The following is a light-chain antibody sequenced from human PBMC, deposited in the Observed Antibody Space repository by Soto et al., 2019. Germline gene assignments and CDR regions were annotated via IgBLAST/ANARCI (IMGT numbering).Light chain of an antibody. V-gene: IGLV2-14*01. CDR2: VVN. CDR1: SSDVGGYNY. J-gene: IGLJ3*02. CDR3: CSYTSTSTLVV. Sequence: QSALTQPASVSGSPGQSITISCTGTSSDVGGYNYVSWYQQHPGKAPKLMIYVVNNRPSGVSDRFSASKSGNTASLTISGLQAEDEADYYCCSYTSTSTLVVFGGGTKLTVL.